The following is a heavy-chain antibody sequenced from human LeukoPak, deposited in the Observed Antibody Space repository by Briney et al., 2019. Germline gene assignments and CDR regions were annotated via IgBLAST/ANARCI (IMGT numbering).Heavy chain of an antibody. D-gene: IGHD3-10*01. CDR1: GYILTELS. V-gene: IGHV1-24*01. CDR3: AIVIAMVRGVIIGDYYYMDV. J-gene: IGHJ6*03. CDR2: FDPEDGET. Sequence: ASVKVSCKVSGYILTELSMHWVRQAPGKGLEWMGGFDPEDGETIYAQKFQGRVTMTEGTSTDTAYMELSSLRSEDTAVYYCAIVIAMVRGVIIGDYYYMDVWGKGTTVTVSS.